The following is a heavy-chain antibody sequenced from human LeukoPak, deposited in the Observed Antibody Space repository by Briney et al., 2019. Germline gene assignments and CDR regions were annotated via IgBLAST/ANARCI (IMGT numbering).Heavy chain of an antibody. Sequence: GGSLRLSCAASGFTVSNKYMSWVRQTPGKGLEWVSVIYRGDDGGDTYYADSVKGRFTISRDNSKNTLYLQMNSLRAEDTAVYYCARGLGWYYGMDVWGQGTTVTVSS. CDR2: IYRGDDGGDT. D-gene: IGHD4-23*01. CDR3: ARGLGWYYGMDV. CDR1: GFTVSNKY. J-gene: IGHJ6*02. V-gene: IGHV3-53*01.